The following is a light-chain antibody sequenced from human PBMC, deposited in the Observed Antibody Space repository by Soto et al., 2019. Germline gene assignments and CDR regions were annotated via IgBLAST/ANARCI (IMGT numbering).Light chain of an antibody. V-gene: IGKV1-5*01. CDR3: QQYNSYSAT. CDR1: QSISSW. Sequence: DIQMTQSPSTLSASVGDRVTITCRANQSISSWLAWYQQKPGKAPKLLIYDASSLESGVPSRFSGSGSGTEFTLTISSLQPDDFATYYCQQYNSYSATFAQGTKVEIK. CDR2: DAS. J-gene: IGKJ1*01.